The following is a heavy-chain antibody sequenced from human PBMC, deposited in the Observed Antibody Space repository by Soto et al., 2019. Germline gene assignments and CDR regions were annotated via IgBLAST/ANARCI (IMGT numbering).Heavy chain of an antibody. CDR1: GYSFTNYY. V-gene: IGHV1-46*01. J-gene: IGHJ6*02. D-gene: IGHD4-17*01. CDR3: ARDPHYGGNSYYSGMDV. Sequence: QVQLVQSGAEVEKPGASMTVSCKASGYSFTNYYVHWVRQAPGQGLEWMGVVNPSSDRTTYEQKFQGRVTMTSDTSTSTVYMELSSLRSEDTAVYYCARDPHYGGNSYYSGMDVWGQGTTVIVSS. CDR2: VNPSSDRT.